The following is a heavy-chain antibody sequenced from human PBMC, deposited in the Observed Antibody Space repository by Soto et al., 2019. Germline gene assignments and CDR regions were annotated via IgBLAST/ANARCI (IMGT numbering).Heavy chain of an antibody. D-gene: IGHD3-22*01. Sequence: GASVKVSCKASGYTFTSYGISWVRPAPGQGLEWMGWISAYNGNTNYAQKLQGRVTMTTDTSTSTAYMELRSLRSDDTAVYYCARVKGSGYHNWFDPWGQGTLVTVSS. CDR3: ARVKGSGYHNWFDP. CDR1: GYTFTSYG. V-gene: IGHV1-18*01. CDR2: ISAYNGNT. J-gene: IGHJ5*02.